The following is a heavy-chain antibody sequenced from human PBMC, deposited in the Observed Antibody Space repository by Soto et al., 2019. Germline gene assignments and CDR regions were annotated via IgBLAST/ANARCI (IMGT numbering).Heavy chain of an antibody. D-gene: IGHD6-6*01. CDR3: ANYFMSRPWFDA. Sequence: SETLSLPCSVSGGSINNSTSFWGWLRQSPGKGLEWIATINYRWPAEYNPSLKSRVTISVDRSRNVLSLQLNYVTAPDTGVYYCANYFMSRPWFDAGDQGTLVAVSS. CDR1: GGSINNSTSF. J-gene: IGHJ5*02. V-gene: IGHV4-39*02. CDR2: INYRWPA.